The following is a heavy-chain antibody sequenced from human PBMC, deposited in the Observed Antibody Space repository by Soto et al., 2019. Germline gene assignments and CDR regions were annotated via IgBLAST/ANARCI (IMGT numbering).Heavy chain of an antibody. J-gene: IGHJ6*02. CDR3: ARDFSGYCSSTSCEIVYYYYGMDV. V-gene: IGHV3-30-3*01. D-gene: IGHD2-2*01. CDR2: ISYDGSNK. Sequence: HPGGSLRLSCAASGFTFSSYAMHWVRQAPGKGLEWVAVISYDGSNKYYADSVKGRFTISRDNSKNTLYLQVNSLRAEDTAVYYCARDFSGYCSSTSCEIVYYYYGMDVWGQGTTVTVSS. CDR1: GFTFSSYA.